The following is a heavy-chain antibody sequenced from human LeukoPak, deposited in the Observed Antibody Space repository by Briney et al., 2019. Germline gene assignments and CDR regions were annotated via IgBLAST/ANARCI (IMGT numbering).Heavy chain of an antibody. D-gene: IGHD1-26*01. Sequence: ASVKVSCKASGYTFTSYGISWVRQAPGQGLEWMGWISAYNGNTNYAQKLQGRVTMTTDTSTSTAYTELRSLRSDDTAVYYCARVPGEWEPNPYYFDYWGQGTLVTVSS. V-gene: IGHV1-18*01. CDR3: ARVPGEWEPNPYYFDY. J-gene: IGHJ4*02. CDR1: GYTFTSYG. CDR2: ISAYNGNT.